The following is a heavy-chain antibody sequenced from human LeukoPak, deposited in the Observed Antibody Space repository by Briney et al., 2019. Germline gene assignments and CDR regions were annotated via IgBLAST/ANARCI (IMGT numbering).Heavy chain of an antibody. Sequence: GASVKVSCKASGYTFTGNYIHWMRLAPGRGLEWMGWVDPNSGGTKYAQKFQGRVTMTRDTSISTAYMELRSLRSDDTAVYYCARDMKRSRARWENLGFDPWGQGTLVTVSS. J-gene: IGHJ5*02. V-gene: IGHV1-2*02. CDR2: VDPNSGGT. CDR1: GYTFTGNY. D-gene: IGHD1-26*01. CDR3: ARDMKRSRARWENLGFDP.